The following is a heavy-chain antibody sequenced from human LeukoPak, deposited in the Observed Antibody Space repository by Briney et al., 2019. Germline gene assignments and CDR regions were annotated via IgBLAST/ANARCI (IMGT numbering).Heavy chain of an antibody. CDR1: GFTFSSYG. CDR3: ARGGTPGYSTGWIDY. CDR2: IWYDGSNK. D-gene: IGHD6-19*01. J-gene: IGHJ4*02. V-gene: IGHV3-33*01. Sequence: GGSLRLSCAASGFTFSSYGMHWVRQAPGKGLEWVAVIWYDGSNKYYADSVKGRFTISRDNSKNTLYLQMNSLRAEDTAVYYCARGGTPGYSTGWIDYWGQGTPVTVSS.